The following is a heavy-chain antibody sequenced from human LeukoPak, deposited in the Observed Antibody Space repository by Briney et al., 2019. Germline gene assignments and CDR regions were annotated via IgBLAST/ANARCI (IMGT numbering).Heavy chain of an antibody. CDR3: TRDVVGVRISDY. CDR1: GFTFGDDA. Sequence: GRSLRLSCTASGFTFGDDAMSWVRQAPGKGREGGGFIRSKAYGGTTEYAASVKGRFTISRDDSKSIAYLQMNSLKTEDTAVYYCTRDVVGVRISDYWGEGTLVTVSS. V-gene: IGHV3-49*04. CDR2: IRSKAYGGTT. J-gene: IGHJ4*02. D-gene: IGHD2-21*01.